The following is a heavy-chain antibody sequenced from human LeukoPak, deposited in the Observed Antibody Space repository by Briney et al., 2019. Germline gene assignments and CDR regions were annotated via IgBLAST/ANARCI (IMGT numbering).Heavy chain of an antibody. V-gene: IGHV4-59*01. J-gene: IGHJ4*02. CDR2: IYYSGST. D-gene: IGHD3-10*01. Sequence: SETLSLTCTVSGGSISNYYWSWIRQPPGKGLEWIGYIYYSGSTNYNPSLKSPVTISVDTSKNHFSLKLSSVTAADTAVYYCARWSYGSGSYYYAFDYWGQGILVTVSS. CDR3: ARWSYGSGSYYYAFDY. CDR1: GGSISNYY.